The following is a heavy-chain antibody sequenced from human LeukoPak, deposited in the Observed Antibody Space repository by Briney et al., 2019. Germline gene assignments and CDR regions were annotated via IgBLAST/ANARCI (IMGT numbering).Heavy chain of an antibody. V-gene: IGHV3-23*01. CDR1: GFTFSSYA. CDR2: ISGSGGST. J-gene: IGHJ4*02. CDR3: ANGFYVWGSYRYDSPFDY. Sequence: RPGGSLRLSCAAPGFTFSSYAMSWVRQAPGKGLEWVLAISGSGGSTYYADSVKGRFTISRDNSKNTLYLQMNSLRAEDTAVYYCANGFYVWGSYRYDSPFDYWGQGTLVTVSS. D-gene: IGHD3-16*02.